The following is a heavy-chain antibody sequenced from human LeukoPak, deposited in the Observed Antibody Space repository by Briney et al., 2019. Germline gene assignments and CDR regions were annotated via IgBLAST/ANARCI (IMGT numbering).Heavy chain of an antibody. J-gene: IGHJ4*02. CDR2: IHPDDSDT. CDR1: GYSFTTYW. D-gene: IGHD4-17*01. V-gene: IGHV5-51*01. Sequence: ESLKISCKGSGYSFTTYWIGWVRQMPGKGLEWMGIIHPDDSDTRYSPSFQGQVTISADKSMSTAYLQWSSLKPSDTAIYYCTRPTLDLGDPIDYWGQGTLVTVSS. CDR3: TRPTLDLGDPIDY.